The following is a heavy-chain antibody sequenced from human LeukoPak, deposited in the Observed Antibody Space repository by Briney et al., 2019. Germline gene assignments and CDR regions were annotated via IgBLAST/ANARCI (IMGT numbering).Heavy chain of an antibody. D-gene: IGHD4-17*01. CDR2: ISSSGSTI. J-gene: IGHJ4*02. Sequence: PGGSLRLSCAASGFTFSSYEMNWVRQAPGKGLEWVSYISSSGSTIYYADSVKGRFTISRDNAKNSLYLQMNSLRAEDTAVYYCASSPEDGDSDFDYWGQGTLVTVSS. CDR1: GFTFSSYE. V-gene: IGHV3-48*03. CDR3: ASSPEDGDSDFDY.